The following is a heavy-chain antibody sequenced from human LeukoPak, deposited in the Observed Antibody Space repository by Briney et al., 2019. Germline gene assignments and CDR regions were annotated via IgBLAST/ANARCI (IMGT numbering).Heavy chain of an antibody. D-gene: IGHD1-1*01. Sequence: PSETLSLTCTVSGGSTSSYYWSWIRQPPGKGLEWIGYIDTSGGTNYNPSLKSRVTISGDTSKNQFSLKLSSVTAADTAFYYCARHAPTGTPTIFDYWGQGTLVTVSS. V-gene: IGHV4-4*09. J-gene: IGHJ4*02. CDR3: ARHAPTGTPTIFDY. CDR2: IDTSGGT. CDR1: GGSTSSYY.